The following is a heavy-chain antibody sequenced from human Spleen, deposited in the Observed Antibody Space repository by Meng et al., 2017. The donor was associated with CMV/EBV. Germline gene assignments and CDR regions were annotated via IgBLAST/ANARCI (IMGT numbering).Heavy chain of an antibody. CDR1: GFTFSSSV. Sequence: GESLKISCAASGFTFSSSVMYWVRQAPGKGLDWVSIISYDGNDKDYADSVKGRFTISRDNAKKSVYLQMNSLRAEDTAVYYCVRYANSQYGMDVWGQGTTVTVSS. CDR2: ISYDGNDK. D-gene: IGHD2-21*01. CDR3: VRYANSQYGMDV. V-gene: IGHV3-30-3*01. J-gene: IGHJ6*02.